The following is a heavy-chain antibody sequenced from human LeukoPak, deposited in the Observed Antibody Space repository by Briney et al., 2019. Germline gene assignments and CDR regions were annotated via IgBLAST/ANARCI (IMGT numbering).Heavy chain of an antibody. D-gene: IGHD3-22*01. CDR3: TKDDMFYDTRLALYFHH. J-gene: IGHJ1*01. CDR1: GFTFSIYA. V-gene: IGHV3-23*01. CDR2: ISANGGST. Sequence: GGSLRLSCAASGFTFSIYAMSWVRQAPGKGLEWVSTISANGGSTYYADSVKGRFTISRDNSKDTLYLQMDSLRAEDTALYYCTKDDMFYDTRLALYFHHWGQGSLATVSS.